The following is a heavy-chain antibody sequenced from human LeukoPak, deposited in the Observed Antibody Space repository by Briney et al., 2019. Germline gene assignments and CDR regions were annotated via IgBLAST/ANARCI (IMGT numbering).Heavy chain of an antibody. CDR3: ARQDYSNDYYYNMNV. D-gene: IGHD4-11*01. CDR2: MNPNSGNT. CDR1: GYTFTSYD. V-gene: IGHV1-8*01. J-gene: IGHJ6*03. Sequence: ASVKVSCKASGYTFTSYDINWVRQATGQGLEWMGWMNPNSGNTGHAQKFQGRVTMTRNTSIRTAYMELSRLRSEDTAVYYCARQDYSNDYYYNMNVWGKGPTVTVSS.